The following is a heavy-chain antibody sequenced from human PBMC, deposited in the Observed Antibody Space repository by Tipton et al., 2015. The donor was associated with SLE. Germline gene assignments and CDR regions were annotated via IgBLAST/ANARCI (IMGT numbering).Heavy chain of an antibody. CDR1: GGSFSAYY. D-gene: IGHD3-16*01. CDR3: AKEGSDWGYLDF. Sequence: TLSLTCAVYGGSFSAYYWSWIRQPPGKGLEWIAEINHSGSTNYNPSLKSRVSILIDTSKNQFSLKLNSVTAADTAVYFCAKEGSDWGYLDFGGQGALVIFPS. CDR2: INHSGST. V-gene: IGHV4-34*01. J-gene: IGHJ4*02.